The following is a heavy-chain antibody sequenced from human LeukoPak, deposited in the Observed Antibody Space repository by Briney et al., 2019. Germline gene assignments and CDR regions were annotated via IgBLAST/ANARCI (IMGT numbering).Heavy chain of an antibody. CDR3: ARAPYDYVWGSYRYTSHFDY. Sequence: SETLSLTCAVYGGSFSGYYWSWIRQPSGKGLEWIGEINHSGSTNYNPSLKSRVTISVDTSKNQFSLKLSSVTAADTAVYYCARAPYDYVWGSYRYTSHFDYWGQGTLVTVSS. J-gene: IGHJ4*02. CDR2: INHSGST. V-gene: IGHV4-34*01. CDR1: GGSFSGYY. D-gene: IGHD3-16*02.